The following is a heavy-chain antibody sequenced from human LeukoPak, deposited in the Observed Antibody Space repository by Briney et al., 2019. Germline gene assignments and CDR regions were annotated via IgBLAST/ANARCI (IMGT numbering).Heavy chain of an antibody. Sequence: PSETLSLTCTVSGGSIRCYYWSWIRQPARKGLEWIGRIYTSGSTNYNPSLKSRVTMSVDTSKNQFSLKLSSVTAADTAVYYCARDRYYDFWSGYPDYYYYMDVWGKGTTVTVSS. J-gene: IGHJ6*03. CDR1: GGSIRCYY. D-gene: IGHD3-3*01. V-gene: IGHV4-4*07. CDR2: IYTSGST. CDR3: ARDRYYDFWSGYPDYYYYMDV.